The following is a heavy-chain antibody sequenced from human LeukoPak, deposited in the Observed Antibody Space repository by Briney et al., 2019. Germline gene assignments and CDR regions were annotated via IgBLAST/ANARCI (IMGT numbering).Heavy chain of an antibody. CDR2: IYHSGST. CDR3: ARQTGSGLFSLP. V-gene: IGHV4-38-2*02. J-gene: IGHJ4*02. D-gene: IGHD3-10*01. Sequence: SETLSLTCTVSGYSISSGYYWGWIRQPPGKGLEWIGSIYHSGSTNYNPSLKSRVTISVDKSKNQFSLKLSSVTAADTAVYYCARQTGSGLFSLPGGQGTLVTVSS. CDR1: GYSISSGYY.